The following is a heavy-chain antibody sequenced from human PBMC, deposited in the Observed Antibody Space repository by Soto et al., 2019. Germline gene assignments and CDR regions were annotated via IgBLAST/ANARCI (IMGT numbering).Heavy chain of an antibody. V-gene: IGHV1-18*01. J-gene: IGHJ4*02. CDR3: ARVELLWFGELSPFDY. CDR1: VYTFTSYG. D-gene: IGHD3-10*01. Sequence: ASVKVSCKASVYTFTSYGISWVRQAPGQGLEWMGWISAYNGNTNYAQKLQGRVTMTTDTSTSTAYMELRSLRSDDTAVYYCARVELLWFGELSPFDYWGQGTLVTVSS. CDR2: ISAYNGNT.